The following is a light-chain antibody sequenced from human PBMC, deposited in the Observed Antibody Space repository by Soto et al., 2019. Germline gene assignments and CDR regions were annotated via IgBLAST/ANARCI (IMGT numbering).Light chain of an antibody. CDR3: SAWDNSLNGYV. Sequence: QSVLTQPRSVSGSPGQSVTLSCTGTSSDVGSYNYVSWYQQHPGKAPKLMIDDVNKRPSGVPDRFSGSKSGTSASLAISGLQSEDEGDYYCSAWDNSLNGYVFGPGTKLTVL. CDR2: DVN. CDR1: SSDVGSYNY. J-gene: IGLJ1*01. V-gene: IGLV2-11*01.